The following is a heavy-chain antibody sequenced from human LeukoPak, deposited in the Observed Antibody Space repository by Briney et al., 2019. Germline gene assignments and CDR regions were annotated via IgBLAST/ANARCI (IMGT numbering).Heavy chain of an antibody. CDR1: GGSISSGDYY. V-gene: IGHV4-30-4*08. CDR3: ARGRFDYDHEMDV. CDR2: IYYSGST. J-gene: IGHJ6*04. Sequence: SETLSLTCTVSGGSISSGDYYWSWIRQPPGKGLEWIGYIYYSGSTYYNPSPKSRVTISVDTSKNQFSLKLSSATAADTAVYYCARGRFDYDHEMDVWGKGTTVTVSS. D-gene: IGHD3-9*01.